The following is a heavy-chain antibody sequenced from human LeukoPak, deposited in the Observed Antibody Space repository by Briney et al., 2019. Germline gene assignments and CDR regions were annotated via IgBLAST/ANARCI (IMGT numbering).Heavy chain of an antibody. CDR2: ISYDGSNK. CDR1: GFTFSSYG. CDR3: ARDRRRGGAGGAFDY. V-gene: IGHV3-30*03. Sequence: PGGSLRLSCAASGFTFSSYGMHWVRQAPGKGLEWVAVISYDGSNKYYADSVKGRFTISRDNSKNTLYLQMNAVRAEDTAVYYCARDRRRGGAGGAFDYGGQGTLVTVPS. D-gene: IGHD3-10*01. J-gene: IGHJ4*02.